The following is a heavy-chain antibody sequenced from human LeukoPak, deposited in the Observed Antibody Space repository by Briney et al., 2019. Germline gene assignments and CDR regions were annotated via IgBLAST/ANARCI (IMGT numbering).Heavy chain of an antibody. J-gene: IGHJ4*02. CDR2: INPNNGVT. D-gene: IGHD3-9*01. CDR3: AREYYDILTGSLDY. CDR1: GYTFSDYY. V-gene: IGHV1-2*02. Sequence: ASVKVSCKASGYTFSDYYIHWVRQAPGQGLEWMGWINPNNGVTKSAQKFQGRVTMTRGTSISTAYMEVSRLRSDDAAVYYCAREYYDILTGSLDYWGQGTLVTVSS.